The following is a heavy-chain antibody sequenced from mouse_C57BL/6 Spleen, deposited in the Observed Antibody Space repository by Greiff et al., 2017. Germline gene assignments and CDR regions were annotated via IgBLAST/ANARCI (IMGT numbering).Heavy chain of an antibody. J-gene: IGHJ3*01. D-gene: IGHD2-3*01. CDR1: GFTFTDYY. Sequence: EVQLVESGGGLVQPGGSLSLSCAASGFTFTDYYMSWVRQPPGKALEWLGFIRNKANGYTTEYSASVKGRFTISRDNSQSILYLQMNALRAEDSATYYCARYGDGYWAAYWGQGTLVTVSA. CDR2: IRNKANGYTT. V-gene: IGHV7-3*01. CDR3: ARYGDGYWAAY.